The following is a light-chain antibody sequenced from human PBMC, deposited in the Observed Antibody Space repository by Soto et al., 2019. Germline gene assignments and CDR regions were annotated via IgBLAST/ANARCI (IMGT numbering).Light chain of an antibody. CDR2: KAS. CDR3: QQYDSIPYT. CDR1: QTINSW. V-gene: IGKV1-5*03. Sequence: DIQMTRSPSTLSASVRDRVTITCRASQTINSWLAWYQQRPGKAPRLLIYKASTLESGVPSRFSGSGSGTEFTLTISTLQPDDFATYYCQQYDSIPYTFGQGTKLDIK. J-gene: IGKJ2*01.